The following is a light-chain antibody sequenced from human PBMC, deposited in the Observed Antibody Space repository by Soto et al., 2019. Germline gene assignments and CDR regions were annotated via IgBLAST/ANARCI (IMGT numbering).Light chain of an antibody. Sequence: EIVLTQSPGTLSLSPGERATLSCRASQSVSSSYLAWYQQKPGQAPRLLIYGASSRATAIPDRFSGSGSGTDFTLTIIRLEPEDFAVYYCQQFGSSPRGTFGQGTKVEIK. J-gene: IGKJ1*01. CDR2: GAS. CDR3: QQFGSSPRGT. CDR1: QSVSSSY. V-gene: IGKV3-20*01.